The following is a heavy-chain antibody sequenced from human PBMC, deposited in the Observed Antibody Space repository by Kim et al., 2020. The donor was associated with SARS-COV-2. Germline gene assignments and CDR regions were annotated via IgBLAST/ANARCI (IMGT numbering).Heavy chain of an antibody. J-gene: IGHJ5*02. Sequence: TNYNPSLKSRVTISVYTSKNQFSLKLSSVTAADTAVYYCARELYSGRIDPWGQGTLVTVSS. V-gene: IGHV4-59*01. CDR3: ARELYSGRIDP. CDR2: T. D-gene: IGHD5-12*01.